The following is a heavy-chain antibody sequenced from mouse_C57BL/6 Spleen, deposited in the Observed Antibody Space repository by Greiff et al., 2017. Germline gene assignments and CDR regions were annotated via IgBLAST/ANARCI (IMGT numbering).Heavy chain of an antibody. CDR2: IYPRRGNT. CDR3: LSVVAYFDY. Sequence: VQLQESGAELARPGASVKLSCKASGYTFTSYGISWVKQRTGQGLEWIGEIYPRRGNTYYNEKFKGKATLTADKSSSTAYMELRSLTSEDSAVYFGLSVVAYFDYWGQGTTLTVSS. J-gene: IGHJ2*01. V-gene: IGHV1-81*01. CDR1: GYTFTSYG. D-gene: IGHD1-1*01.